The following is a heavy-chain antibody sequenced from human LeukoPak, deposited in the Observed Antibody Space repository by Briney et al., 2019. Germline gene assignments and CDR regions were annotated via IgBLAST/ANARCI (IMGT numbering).Heavy chain of an antibody. CDR3: AKVGYSYGLSTFLDY. Sequence: PGRSLRLSCAASGFTFSSYGVHWVRQAPGKGLEWVAVISYDGSNKYYADSVKGRFTISRDNSKNTLYLQMNSLRAEDTAVYYCAKVGYSYGLSTFLDYWGQGTLVTVSS. CDR2: ISYDGSNK. D-gene: IGHD5-18*01. V-gene: IGHV3-30*18. CDR1: GFTFSSYG. J-gene: IGHJ4*02.